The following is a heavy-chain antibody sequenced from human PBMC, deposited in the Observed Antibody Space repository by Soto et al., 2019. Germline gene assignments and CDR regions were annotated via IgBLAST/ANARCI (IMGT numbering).Heavy chain of an antibody. Sequence: SETLSLTCTVSGGSISSTTYYWGWIRQPPGKGLEWIGMIYYSGSAYYNPSLKSRVTISIDTSKNQFSLRLSSVTAADTAVYYCARHGVDYGDYASYYYYGMDVWGRGTTVTVSS. D-gene: IGHD4-17*01. J-gene: IGHJ6*02. CDR1: GGSISSTTYY. CDR2: IYYSGSA. V-gene: IGHV4-39*01. CDR3: ARHGVDYGDYASYYYYGMDV.